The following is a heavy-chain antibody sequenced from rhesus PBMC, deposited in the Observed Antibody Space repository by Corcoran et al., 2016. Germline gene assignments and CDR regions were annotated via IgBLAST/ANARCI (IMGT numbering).Heavy chain of an antibody. CDR2: IYCSCSST. J-gene: IGHJ4*01. D-gene: IGHD4-23*01. Sequence: QLQLQESGPGLVKPSETLSVTCAVSGGSIRSSYWSWIRQAPGQGMEWIGYIYCSCSSTNYNPSLKSRVTLLVDTSKNQFSLKLSAVTAADTAVYYCARGQYSNSYFDYWGQGVLVTVSS. V-gene: IGHV4-169*01. CDR3: ARGQYSNSYFDY. CDR1: GGSIRSSY.